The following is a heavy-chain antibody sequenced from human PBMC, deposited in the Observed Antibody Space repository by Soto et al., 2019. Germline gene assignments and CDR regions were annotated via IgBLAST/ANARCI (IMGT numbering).Heavy chain of an antibody. J-gene: IGHJ4*01. Sequence: GGSLRLSCAASGFTFSSYSMNWVRQAPGKGLEWVSSISSSSTNIYYADSVKGRFTISRDNAKNSLYLQMNSLRAEDTAVYYCARGGKQLCFCLDYWGHGTLVTVSS. V-gene: IGHV3-21*01. CDR1: GFTFSSYS. CDR3: ARGGKQLCFCLDY. D-gene: IGHD5-18*01. CDR2: ISSSSTNI.